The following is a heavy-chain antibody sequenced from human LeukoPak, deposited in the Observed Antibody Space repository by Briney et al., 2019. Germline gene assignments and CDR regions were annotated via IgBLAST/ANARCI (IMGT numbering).Heavy chain of an antibody. Sequence: GASVKVSCKASGYRFTSSDINWVRQATGQGLEWMGWTNPNSGNTGYAQKFQGRLTMTRDNSINTAYMELSSLRSEDTAVYYCARGKDGDYADYWGQGTLVTVSS. V-gene: IGHV1-8*01. CDR2: TNPNSGNT. CDR3: ARGKDGDYADY. D-gene: IGHD4-17*01. J-gene: IGHJ4*02. CDR1: GYRFTSSD.